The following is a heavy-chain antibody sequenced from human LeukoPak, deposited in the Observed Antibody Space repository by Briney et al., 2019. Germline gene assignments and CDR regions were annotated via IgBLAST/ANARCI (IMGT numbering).Heavy chain of an antibody. Sequence: GGSLRLSCATSGFTFSSYEMNWVRQAPRKGREWVSYISTSGSPIYYADSVKGRFTISRDNAKNFLFLQMNSLRAEDTAIYYCARDPLRVAGTGRFFDLWGRGTLVTVSS. V-gene: IGHV3-48*03. CDR3: ARDPLRVAGTGRFFDL. D-gene: IGHD6-19*01. J-gene: IGHJ2*01. CDR1: GFTFSSYE. CDR2: ISTSGSPI.